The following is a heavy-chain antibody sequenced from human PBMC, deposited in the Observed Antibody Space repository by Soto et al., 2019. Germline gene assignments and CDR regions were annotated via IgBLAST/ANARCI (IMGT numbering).Heavy chain of an antibody. CDR3: ARGYYDILTGYYTSWYFDL. CDR2: IIPILGIA. J-gene: IGHJ2*01. D-gene: IGHD3-9*01. V-gene: IGHV1-69*04. CDR1: GYTFTSTL. Sequence: SVKVSCKASGYTFTSTLMHWVRQAPGQGLEWMGRIIPILGIANYAQKFQGRVTITADKSTSTAYMELSSLRSEDTAVYYCARGYYDILTGYYTSWYFDLWGRGTLVTVSS.